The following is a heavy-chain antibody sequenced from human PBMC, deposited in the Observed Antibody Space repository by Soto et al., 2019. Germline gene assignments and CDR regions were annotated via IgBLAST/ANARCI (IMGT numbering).Heavy chain of an antibody. V-gene: IGHV4-30-2*01. CDR1: GGSISSGGYS. CDR3: ARGTYYYDSSGYPTLGYLDY. D-gene: IGHD3-22*01. Sequence: PSETLSLTCAVSGGSISSGGYSWSWIRQPPGKGLEWIGYIYHSGSTYYNPSLKSRVTISVDRSKNQFSLKLSSVTAADTAVYYCARGTYYYDSSGYPTLGYLDYWGQGTLVTVSS. J-gene: IGHJ4*02. CDR2: IYHSGST.